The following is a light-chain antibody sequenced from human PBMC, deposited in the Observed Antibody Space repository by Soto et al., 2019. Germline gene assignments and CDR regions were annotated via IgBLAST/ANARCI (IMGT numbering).Light chain of an antibody. V-gene: IGKV1-5*01. J-gene: IGKJ1*01. Sequence: DIQMTQSPSTLSASVGDRVTITCRASQSITNWVAWYQQKPGKAPKLLIYDASKLETGVPSRFSGSGAGKEFSRTISRLQPEDFATDDCQQYDTNPKTFGQGTKVDIK. CDR2: DAS. CDR1: QSITNW. CDR3: QQYDTNPKT.